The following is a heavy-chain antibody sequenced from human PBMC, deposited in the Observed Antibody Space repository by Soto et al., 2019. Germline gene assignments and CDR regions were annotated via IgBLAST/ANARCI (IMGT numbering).Heavy chain of an antibody. J-gene: IGHJ5*02. D-gene: IGHD3-22*01. CDR1: GYTFTSYA. CDR2: INAGNGNT. V-gene: IGHV1-3*01. Sequence: ASVKVSCKASGYTFTSYAMHWVRQAPGQRLEWMGWINAGNGNTKYSQKFQGRVTITRDTSASTAYTELSSLRSEDTAVYYCAREGVDSSGYYYNWFDPWGQGTLVTVSS. CDR3: AREGVDSSGYYYNWFDP.